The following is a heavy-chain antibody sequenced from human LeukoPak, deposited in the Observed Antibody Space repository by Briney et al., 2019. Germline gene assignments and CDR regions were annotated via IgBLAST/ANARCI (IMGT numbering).Heavy chain of an antibody. CDR3: AREEEWLFDY. D-gene: IGHD3-3*01. CDR1: GGSISSYC. Sequence: PSETLSLTCTVSGGSISSYCWSWIRQPPGKGLEWIGYIYYSGSTNYNPSLKSRVTISVDTSKNQFSLKLSSVTAADTAVYYCAREEEWLFDYWGQGTLVTVSS. V-gene: IGHV4-59*01. CDR2: IYYSGST. J-gene: IGHJ4*02.